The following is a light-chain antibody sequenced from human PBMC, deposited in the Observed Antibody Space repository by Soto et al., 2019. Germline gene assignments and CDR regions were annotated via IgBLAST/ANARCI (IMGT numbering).Light chain of an antibody. J-gene: IGLJ3*02. CDR3: QTWGTGAWV. CDR2: LNSDGSH. CDR1: SGHSSYA. Sequence: QLVLTQSPSASASLGASVKLTCTLSSGHSSYAIAWYQQQPEKGPRYLMNLNSDGSHSKGDGIPDRFSGSSSGAEHYLTISRLQSEDEADYSCQTWGTGAWVFGGGTKVTVL. V-gene: IGLV4-69*01.